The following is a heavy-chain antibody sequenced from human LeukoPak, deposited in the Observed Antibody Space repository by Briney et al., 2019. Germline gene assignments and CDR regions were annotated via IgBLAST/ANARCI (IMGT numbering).Heavy chain of an antibody. CDR2: IYYSGST. Sequence: SETLSLTCTVSGDSISTSSYYWGWIRQPPGKGLEWLGSIYYSGSTYYNPSLKSRVTISVDTSKNRFSLNLYSVTAADTAVFYCARSYYYDYRQIDYWGQGTLVTVSS. J-gene: IGHJ4*02. CDR1: GDSISTSSYY. D-gene: IGHD3-22*01. CDR3: ARSYYYDYRQIDY. V-gene: IGHV4-39*01.